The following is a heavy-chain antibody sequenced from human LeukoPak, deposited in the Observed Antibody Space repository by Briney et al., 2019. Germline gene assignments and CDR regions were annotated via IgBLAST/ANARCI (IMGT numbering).Heavy chain of an antibody. D-gene: IGHD3-22*01. CDR3: VKAALQYYYDTSGSFDY. CDR2: ISNSVGST. CDR1: GFTFGNYA. V-gene: IGHV3-64D*09. J-gene: IGHJ4*02. Sequence: PGGSLRLSCSASGFTFGNYAMHWVRQAPGKGLEYVSTISNSVGSTYYADSVKGRFTISRDNSKNTLYLQMRSLRIEDTAVYYCVKAALQYYYDTSGSFDYWGQGTLVTASS.